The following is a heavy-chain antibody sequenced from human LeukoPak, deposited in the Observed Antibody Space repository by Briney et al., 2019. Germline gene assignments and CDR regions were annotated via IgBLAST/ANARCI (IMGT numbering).Heavy chain of an antibody. CDR2: ISGSGGST. CDR3: AKDRKTCSSTSCYTFPGCWFDP. CDR1: GFTFSSYA. V-gene: IGHV3-23*01. J-gene: IGHJ5*02. D-gene: IGHD2-2*02. Sequence: PRGSLRLSCAASGFTFSSYAMSWVRQAPGKGLEWVSAISGSGGSTYYADSVKGRFTISRDNSKNTLYLQMNSLRAEDTAVYYCAKDRKTCSSTSCYTFPGCWFDPWGQGTLATVSS.